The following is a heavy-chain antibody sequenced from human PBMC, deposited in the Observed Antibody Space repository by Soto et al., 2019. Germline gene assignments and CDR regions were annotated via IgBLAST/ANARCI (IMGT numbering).Heavy chain of an antibody. CDR2: ISYDGSNK. CDR3: AHAAAGGQFDY. J-gene: IGHJ4*02. V-gene: IGHV3-30-3*01. D-gene: IGHD6-13*01. Sequence: QVQLVESGGGVVQPGRSLRLSCAASGFTFSSYAMHWVRQAPGKGLEWVAVISYDGSNKYYADSVKGRFTISRDNSKNTLYLQMNSLRAEDTAVYYCAHAAAGGQFDYWGQGTLVTVSS. CDR1: GFTFSSYA.